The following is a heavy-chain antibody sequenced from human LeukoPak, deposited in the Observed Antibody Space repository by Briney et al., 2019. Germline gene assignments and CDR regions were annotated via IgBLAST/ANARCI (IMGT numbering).Heavy chain of an antibody. V-gene: IGHV4-4*07. Sequence: PSETLSLTCTVSGGSISSYYWSWIQQPAGKGLEWIGRIYTSGSTNYNPSLKSRVTMSVDTSKNQFSLKLNSVTAADTAVYYCARDLGDYGSGSEFDPWGQGTLVTVSS. J-gene: IGHJ5*02. CDR3: ARDLGDYGSGSEFDP. D-gene: IGHD3-10*01. CDR1: GGSISSYY. CDR2: IYTSGST.